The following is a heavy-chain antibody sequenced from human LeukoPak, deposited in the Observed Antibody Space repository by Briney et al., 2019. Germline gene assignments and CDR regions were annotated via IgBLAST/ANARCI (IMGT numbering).Heavy chain of an antibody. CDR2: ISGSGGST. V-gene: IGHV3-23*01. CDR1: GFTFSSYW. CDR3: AKDMYSSSSSYYYYGMDV. Sequence: GGSLRLSCAASGFTFSSYWMSWVRQAPGKGLEWVSAISGSGGSTYYADSVKGRFTISRDNSKNTLYLQMNSLRAEDTAVYYCAKDMYSSSSSYYYYGMDVWGQGTTVTVSS. D-gene: IGHD6-6*01. J-gene: IGHJ6*02.